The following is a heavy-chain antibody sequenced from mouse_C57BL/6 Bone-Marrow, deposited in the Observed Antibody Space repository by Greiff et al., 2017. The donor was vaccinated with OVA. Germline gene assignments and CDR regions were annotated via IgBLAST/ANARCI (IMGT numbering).Heavy chain of an antibody. CDR2: IYPRSGNT. D-gene: IGHD4-1*01. CDR1: GYTFTSYG. CDR3: AKLAWFAY. Sequence: VQLQQSGAELARPGASVKLSCKASGYTFTSYGISWVKQRTGQGLEWIGEIYPRSGNTYYNEKFKGKATLTADKSSSPAYMELRSLTSEDSAVYFCAKLAWFAYWGQGTLVTVSA. J-gene: IGHJ3*01. V-gene: IGHV1-81*01.